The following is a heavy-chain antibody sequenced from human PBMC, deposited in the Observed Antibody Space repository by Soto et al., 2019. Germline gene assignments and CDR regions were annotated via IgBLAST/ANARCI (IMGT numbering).Heavy chain of an antibody. CDR3: ARDLPIGYSGYGLDI. Sequence: QVQLVESGGGVVQPGRSLRLSCAASGFTFSGYGMHWVRQAPGKGLEWVAGIWYDGSNKYYADSVKGRFTISGDNAKNTLYLQMNSLRAEDTAVYYCARDLPIGYSGYGLDIWGQGTMVTVSS. D-gene: IGHD5-12*01. J-gene: IGHJ3*02. CDR2: IWYDGSNK. V-gene: IGHV3-33*01. CDR1: GFTFSGYG.